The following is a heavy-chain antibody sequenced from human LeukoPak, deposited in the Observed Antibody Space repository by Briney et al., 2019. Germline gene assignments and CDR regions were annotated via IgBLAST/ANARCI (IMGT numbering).Heavy chain of an antibody. D-gene: IGHD3-10*01. CDR3: ARDGSGSYYKWFDP. Sequence: SETLSLTCTVSGASISNYYWSWIRQPPGKGLDWVGYIYYTGSTNYNPSLKSRVTISADTSKNRFSLKLNSVTAADTAIYYCARDGSGSYYKWFDPWGQGTLVTVSS. CDR1: GASISNYY. V-gene: IGHV4-59*01. CDR2: IYYTGST. J-gene: IGHJ5*02.